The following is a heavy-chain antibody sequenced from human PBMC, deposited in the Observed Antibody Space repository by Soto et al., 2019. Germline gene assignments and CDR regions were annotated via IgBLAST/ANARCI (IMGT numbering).Heavy chain of an antibody. CDR1: GGSISSSNW. CDR2: IYHSGST. CDR3: ASHYDILTGYYRGFDY. V-gene: IGHV4-4*02. J-gene: IGHJ4*02. Sequence: QVQLQESGPGLVKPSGTLSLTCAVSGGSISSSNWLSWVRQPPGKVLEWIGEIYHSGSTNYNPSLKSRVTISVDKSQHQSSLKLSSVTAADTAVYYCASHYDILTGYYRGFDYWGQGTLVTVSS. D-gene: IGHD3-9*01.